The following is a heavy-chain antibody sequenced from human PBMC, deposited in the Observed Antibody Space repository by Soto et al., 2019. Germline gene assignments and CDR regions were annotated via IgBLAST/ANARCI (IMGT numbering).Heavy chain of an antibody. CDR3: ARATKRLHYYYYGMDV. CDR2: ISAYNGNT. CDR1: GYTFTSYG. J-gene: IGHJ6*02. Sequence: ASVEVSCKASGYTFTSYGISWVRQAPGQGLEWMGWISAYNGNTNYAQKLQGRVTMTTDTSTSTAYMELRSLRSDDTAVYYCARATKRLHYYYYGMDVWGQGTTVTVSS. V-gene: IGHV1-18*01. D-gene: IGHD1-26*01.